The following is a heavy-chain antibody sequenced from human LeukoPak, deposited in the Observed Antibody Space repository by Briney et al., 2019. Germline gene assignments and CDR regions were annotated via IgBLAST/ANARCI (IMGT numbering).Heavy chain of an antibody. J-gene: IGHJ6*03. V-gene: IGHV1-24*01. CDR2: FDPEDGET. CDR3: ATSRIAAAGSQGYYYYYYMDV. D-gene: IGHD6-13*01. CDR1: GYTLTELS. Sequence: ASVKVSCKVSGYTLTELSMHWVRQAPGKGREGMGGFDPEDGETIYAQKFQGRVTMTEDTSTDTAYMELSSLRSEDTAVYYCATSRIAAAGSQGYYYYYYMDVWGQGTLVTVSS.